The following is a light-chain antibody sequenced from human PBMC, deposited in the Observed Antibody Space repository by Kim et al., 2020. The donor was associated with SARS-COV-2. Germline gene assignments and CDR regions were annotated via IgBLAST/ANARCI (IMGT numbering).Light chain of an antibody. Sequence: AAGTTQMTTIGGKNIGSENVYGYQQKPNQAPALVIYYDSDRPSGIAERLPVSNSGNTTTLTISMVEAGDEADYYCQVWDSSSDHRVFGGGTQLTVL. CDR1: NIGSEN. V-gene: IGLV3-21*04. CDR2: YDS. J-gene: IGLJ3*02. CDR3: QVWDSSSDHRV.